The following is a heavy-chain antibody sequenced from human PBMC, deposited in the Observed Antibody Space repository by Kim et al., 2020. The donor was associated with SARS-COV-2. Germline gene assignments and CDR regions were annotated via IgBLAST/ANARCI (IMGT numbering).Heavy chain of an antibody. V-gene: IGHV1-2*02. CDR2: INPNSGGT. J-gene: IGHJ6*02. CDR3: ARVDIVATINDYYYGMDV. D-gene: IGHD5-12*01. Sequence: ASVKVSCKASGYTFTGYYMHWVRQAPGQGLEWMGWINPNSGGTNYAQKFQGRVTMTRDTSISTAYMELSRLRSDDTAVYYCARVDIVATINDYYYGMDVWGQGTTVTVSS. CDR1: GYTFTGYY.